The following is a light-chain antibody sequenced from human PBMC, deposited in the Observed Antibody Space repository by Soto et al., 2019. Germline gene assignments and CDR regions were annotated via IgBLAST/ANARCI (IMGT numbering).Light chain of an antibody. Sequence: QSVLTQPPSASGTPGQRVTISCSGSSSNIGSNTVNWYQQLPGTAPKLLIYSNNQRPSGVPDRFSGSKSDTSASLAISGLQSEDEADHYCAAWDDSLNGYVFGTGTKVTVL. CDR3: AAWDDSLNGYV. CDR1: SSNIGSNT. J-gene: IGLJ1*01. CDR2: SNN. V-gene: IGLV1-44*01.